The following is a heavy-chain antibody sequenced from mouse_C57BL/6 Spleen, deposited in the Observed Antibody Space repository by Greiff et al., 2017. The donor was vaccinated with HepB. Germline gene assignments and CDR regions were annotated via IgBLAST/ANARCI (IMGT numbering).Heavy chain of an antibody. V-gene: IGHV1-80*01. D-gene: IGHD2-5*01. Sequence: QVQLQQSGAELVKPGASVKISCKASGYAFSSYWMNWVKQRPGKGLEWIGQIYPGDGDTNYNGKFKGKATLTADKSSSTAYMQLSSLTSADSAVYICARGGDYSNYEDYWGEGTTLTVSS. CDR1: GYAFSSYW. CDR3: ARGGDYSNYEDY. CDR2: IYPGDGDT. J-gene: IGHJ2*01.